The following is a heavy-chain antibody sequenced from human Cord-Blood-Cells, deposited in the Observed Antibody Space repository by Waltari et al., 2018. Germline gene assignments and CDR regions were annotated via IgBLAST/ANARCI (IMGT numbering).Heavy chain of an antibody. CDR1: GFTFSSYA. CDR2: IRGSGGST. CDR3: AKVVLLWFRESELDY. Sequence: EVQLLESGGGLVQPGGSLRLSCAASGFTFSSYALRWVRQAPGKGLEWVSAIRGSGGSTYYADSVKGRFTISRDNSKNTLYLQMNSLRAEDTAVYYCAKVVLLWFRESELDYWGQGTLVTVSS. D-gene: IGHD3-10*01. V-gene: IGHV3-23*01. J-gene: IGHJ4*02.